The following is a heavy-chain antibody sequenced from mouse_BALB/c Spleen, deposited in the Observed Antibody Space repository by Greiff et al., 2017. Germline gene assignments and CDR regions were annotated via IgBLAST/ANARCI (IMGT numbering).Heavy chain of an antibody. Sequence: EVQLVESGGGLVKPGGSRKLSCAASGFTFSSFGMHWVRQAPEKGLEWVAYISSGSSTIYYADTVKGRFTISRENPKNTLFLQMTSLRSEDTAMYYCASVGGYGSSTFAYWGQGTLVTVSA. D-gene: IGHD1-1*01. J-gene: IGHJ3*01. CDR1: GFTFSSFG. V-gene: IGHV5-17*02. CDR2: ISSGSSTI. CDR3: ASVGGYGSSTFAY.